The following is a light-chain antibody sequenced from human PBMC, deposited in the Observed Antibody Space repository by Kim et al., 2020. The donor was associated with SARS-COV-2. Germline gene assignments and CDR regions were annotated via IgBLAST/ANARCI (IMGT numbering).Light chain of an antibody. Sequence: ASVGDRVTISGRASQSISSWLAWYQQKPGKAPNLLIYKASTLQSGVPSRFSGSGSGTEFTLTISSLQPDDFAIYYCQQYKSYPWTFGQGTKVDIK. V-gene: IGKV1-5*03. J-gene: IGKJ1*01. CDR1: QSISSW. CDR3: QQYKSYPWT. CDR2: KAS.